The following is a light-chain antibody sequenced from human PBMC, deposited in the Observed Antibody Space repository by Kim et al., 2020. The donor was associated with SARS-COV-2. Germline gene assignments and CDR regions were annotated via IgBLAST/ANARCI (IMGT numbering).Light chain of an antibody. CDR2: AAS. V-gene: IGKV1-9*01. CDR1: QGISSH. Sequence: DIQLTQSPSFLSASVGDRVTITCRASQGISSHLAWYQQKPGKAPKLLIYAASTLQSGVPLRFSGSGSGTEFTLTISSLQPEDFATYYCQQLNSYPRLTFGGGTKVEIK. J-gene: IGKJ4*01. CDR3: QQLNSYPRLT.